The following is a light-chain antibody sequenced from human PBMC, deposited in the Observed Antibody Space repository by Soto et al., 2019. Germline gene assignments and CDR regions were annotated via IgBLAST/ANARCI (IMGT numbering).Light chain of an antibody. CDR2: EVS. CDR1: SSDVGAYKY. CDR3: TSYVGSNIWV. J-gene: IGLJ3*02. Sequence: QSALTQPPSASGSPGQSVTISCTGTSSDVGAYKYLSWYQQYPGKAPKLMIYEVSKRPSGVPDRFSGSKSGNTASLTVSGLQAEDEADYYCTSYVGSNIWVFGGGTKPTVL. V-gene: IGLV2-8*01.